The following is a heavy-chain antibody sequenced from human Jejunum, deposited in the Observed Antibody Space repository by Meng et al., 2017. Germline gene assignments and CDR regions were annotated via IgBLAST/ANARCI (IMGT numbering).Heavy chain of an antibody. CDR2: ISYDGSNK. CDR1: GFTFSSYA. CDR3: ARDTYTSGWYERFDY. Sequence: GESLKISCAASGFTFSSYAMHWVRQAPGKGLEWVAVISYDGSNKYYVESVKGRFTISRDNSKNTLYLQMNSLRAEDTAVYYCARDTYTSGWYERFDYWGQGTRVTVSS. D-gene: IGHD6-19*01. V-gene: IGHV3-30*04. J-gene: IGHJ4*02.